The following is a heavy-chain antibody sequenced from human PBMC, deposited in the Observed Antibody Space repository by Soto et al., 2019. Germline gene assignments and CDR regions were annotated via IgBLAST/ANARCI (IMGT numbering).Heavy chain of an antibody. J-gene: IGHJ4*02. CDR2: INPNGGNT. Sequence: GASVKVSCKASGYTFTSYYMHWVRQAPGQRLEYMGIINPNGGNTHYAQKFQGRVTMTRDTSTSTPYMELSSLRSEDTAMYYCASGYSYGYSDYWGQGTQVTVSS. CDR1: GYTFTSYY. V-gene: IGHV1-46*01. CDR3: ASGYSYGYSDY. D-gene: IGHD5-18*01.